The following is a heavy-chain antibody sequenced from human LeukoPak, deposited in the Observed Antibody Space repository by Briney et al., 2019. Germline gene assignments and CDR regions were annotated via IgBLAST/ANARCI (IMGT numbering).Heavy chain of an antibody. CDR2: MHPTGDST. CDR3: ARHDFDLPMIYSFFVH. V-gene: IGHV1-46*01. J-gene: IGHJ5*02. D-gene: IGHD3-3*01. Sequence: GASVKVSCKASGYTSTKYYMNWVRQAPGQGLEWMGIMHPTGDSTNYAQKFQGRVTLTRDTSTGTFYMELSSLTSEDTAVYYCARHDFDLPMIYSFFVHWGQGTLVTVSS. CDR1: GYTSTKYY.